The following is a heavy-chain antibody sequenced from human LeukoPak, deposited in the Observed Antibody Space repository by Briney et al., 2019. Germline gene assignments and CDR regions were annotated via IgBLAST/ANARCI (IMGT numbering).Heavy chain of an antibody. CDR3: ARDYGSGGYYAY. CDR1: GFTFSSYS. Sequence: PGGSLRLSCAASGFTFSSYSMNWVRQAPGKGLEWVSFISSDSSTIYYADSVRGRFTISRDNAKNSLYLQMNSLRAEDTAVYYCARDYGSGGYYAYWGQGTLVTVSS. J-gene: IGHJ4*02. V-gene: IGHV3-48*04. D-gene: IGHD3-10*01. CDR2: ISSDSSTI.